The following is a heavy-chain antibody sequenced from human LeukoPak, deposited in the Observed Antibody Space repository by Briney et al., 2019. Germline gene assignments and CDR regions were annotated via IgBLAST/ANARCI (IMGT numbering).Heavy chain of an antibody. CDR2: IYHSGST. CDR3: ARDAYGGYFDL. V-gene: IGHV4-30-2*01. D-gene: IGHD4-17*01. J-gene: IGHJ2*01. Sequence: PSQTLSLTCTVPGGSISSGGYSWSWIRQPPGKGLEWIGYIYHSGSTYYDPSLKSRVTISVDRSKNQFSLKLSSVTAADTAVYYCARDAYGGYFDLWGRGTLVTVSS. CDR1: GGSISSGGYS.